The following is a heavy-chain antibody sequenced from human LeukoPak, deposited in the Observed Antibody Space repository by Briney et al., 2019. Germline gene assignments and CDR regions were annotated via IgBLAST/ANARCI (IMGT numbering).Heavy chain of an antibody. CDR1: GFTFSSYA. J-gene: IGHJ5*02. V-gene: IGHV3-23*01. D-gene: IGHD1/OR15-1a*01. Sequence: PGASLRLSCAASGFTFSSYAMSWVHQAPGKGLEWVSAISGSGGSTYYADSVKGRFTISRDNSKNTLYLQMNSLRAEDTAVYYCAKDRPKTKGGWFDPWGQGTLVTVSS. CDR3: AKDRPKTKGGWFDP. CDR2: ISGSGGST.